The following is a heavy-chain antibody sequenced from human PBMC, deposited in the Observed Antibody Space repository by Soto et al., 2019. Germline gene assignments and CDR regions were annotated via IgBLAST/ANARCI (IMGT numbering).Heavy chain of an antibody. Sequence: ASVKVSCKASGYTFTSYGLSWVRQAPGQGLEWMGWINPNSGGTNYAQKFQGWVTMTRDTSISTAYMELSRLRSDDTAVYYCAREAGAAADPYYYYGMDVWGQGTTVTVSS. D-gene: IGHD6-13*01. CDR2: INPNSGGT. J-gene: IGHJ6*02. CDR3: AREAGAAADPYYYYGMDV. CDR1: GYTFTSYG. V-gene: IGHV1-2*04.